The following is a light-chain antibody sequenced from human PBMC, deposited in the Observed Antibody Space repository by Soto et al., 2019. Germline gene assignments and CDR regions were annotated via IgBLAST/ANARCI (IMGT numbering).Light chain of an antibody. CDR3: QQRIDWPLT. CDR1: PSVHHY. CDR2: DAS. Sequence: EIVLTQSPATLSLSPGERSTLSCRARPSVHHYLAWDPQTPGQAPRLRIDDASTRATGIPARVSGSGSGTDFTLTISRLEPEDFAVYYCQQRIDWPLTFGGGNKVDIK. V-gene: IGKV3-11*01. J-gene: IGKJ4*01.